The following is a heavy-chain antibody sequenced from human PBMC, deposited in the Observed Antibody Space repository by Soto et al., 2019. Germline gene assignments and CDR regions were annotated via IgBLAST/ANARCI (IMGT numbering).Heavy chain of an antibody. CDR1: GFTFSSYG. J-gene: IGHJ6*02. V-gene: IGHV3-30*03. D-gene: IGHD2-8*01. CDR3: ARRGMVYANYYYGMDV. CDR2: ISYDGSNK. Sequence: PGGSLRLSCAASGFTFSSYGMHWVRQAPGKGLEWVAVISYDGSNKYYADSVKGRFTISRDNSKNTLYLQMNSLRAEDTAVYYCARRGMVYANYYYGMDVWGQGTTVTVSS.